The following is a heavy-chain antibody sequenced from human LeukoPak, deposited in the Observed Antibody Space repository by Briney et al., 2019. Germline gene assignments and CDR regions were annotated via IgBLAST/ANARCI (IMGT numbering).Heavy chain of an antibody. J-gene: IGHJ5*02. CDR2: ISAHNGKT. V-gene: IGHV1-18*01. D-gene: IGHD2-2*01. Sequence: GASVTVSFKASGYTFTSYGITWVRQAPGQGLEWMGWISAHNGKTNYAQKFQGRVTMSTDTSTSTAYMELRSLRSDDTAGYYCAKGGVVVSAAVRFDPWGQGTLVTVSS. CDR3: AKGGVVVSAAVRFDP. CDR1: GYTFTSYG.